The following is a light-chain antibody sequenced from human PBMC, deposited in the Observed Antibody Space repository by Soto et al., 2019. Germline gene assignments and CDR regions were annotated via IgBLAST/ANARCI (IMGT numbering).Light chain of an antibody. CDR1: QSVSSN. J-gene: IGKJ1*01. Sequence: VMTQTTATLSVSPGERATLSCRASQSVSSNLAWYQQKPGQAPRLLIYGASTRATGIPARFSGSGSGTEFTLTISRLQPEDFAIYYCQQYKNWPPWTFAQGAKVAIK. CDR2: GAS. V-gene: IGKV3-15*01. CDR3: QQYKNWPPWT.